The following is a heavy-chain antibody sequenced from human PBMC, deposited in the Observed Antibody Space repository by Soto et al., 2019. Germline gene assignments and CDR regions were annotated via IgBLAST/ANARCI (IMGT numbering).Heavy chain of an antibody. V-gene: IGHV1-69*06. CDR1: GGTFSSYA. CDR2: IIPIFGTA. CDR3: ARDPNDFWSGSTYYYYGMDV. Sequence: GASVKVSCKASGGTFSSYAISWVRQAPGQGLEWMGGIIPIFGTANYAQKFQGRVTITADKSTSTAYMELSSLRSEDTAVYYCARDPNDFWSGSTYYYYGMDVRGQGTTVTVSS. J-gene: IGHJ6*02. D-gene: IGHD3-3*01.